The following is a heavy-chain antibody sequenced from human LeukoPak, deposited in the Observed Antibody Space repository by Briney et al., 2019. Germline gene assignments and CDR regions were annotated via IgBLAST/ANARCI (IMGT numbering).Heavy chain of an antibody. CDR3: ARAMVPRSGYYYYYMDV. J-gene: IGHJ6*03. CDR1: GGSISSYY. Sequence: SETLSLTCTVSGGSISSYYWSWIRQPPGKGLEWIGYIYYSGSTNYNPSLKSRVTISVDTSKNQFSLKLGSVTAADTAVYYCARAMVPRSGYYYYYMDVWGKGTTVTVSS. V-gene: IGHV4-59*01. D-gene: IGHD2-8*01. CDR2: IYYSGST.